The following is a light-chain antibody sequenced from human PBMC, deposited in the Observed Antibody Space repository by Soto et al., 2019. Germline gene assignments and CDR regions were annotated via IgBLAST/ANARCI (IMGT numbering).Light chain of an antibody. J-gene: IGKJ4*01. V-gene: IGKV3-20*01. CDR2: DAV. CDR1: QTVTSSY. CDR3: QQYGDSIT. Sequence: VLTQSPGRLSLSPGERATVSCRASQTVTSSYLAWYQQRPGRAPQLLIYDAVKRATGISERFSGSESGRDYPLTISRLDPEDSAVYYCQQYGDSITFGGGTKVEIK.